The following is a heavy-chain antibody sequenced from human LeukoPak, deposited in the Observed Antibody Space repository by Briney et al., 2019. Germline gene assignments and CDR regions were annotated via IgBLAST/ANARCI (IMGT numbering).Heavy chain of an antibody. J-gene: IGHJ6*02. Sequence: PGGSLRLSCAASGFTFSSYAMSWVRQAPGNGLEWVSAISGSGGSTYYADSVKGRFTISRDNSKNTLYLQMNSLRAEDTAVYYCAKDLDGDYGHYYYGMDVWGQGTTVTVSS. D-gene: IGHD4-17*01. CDR2: ISGSGGST. CDR1: GFTFSSYA. CDR3: AKDLDGDYGHYYYGMDV. V-gene: IGHV3-23*01.